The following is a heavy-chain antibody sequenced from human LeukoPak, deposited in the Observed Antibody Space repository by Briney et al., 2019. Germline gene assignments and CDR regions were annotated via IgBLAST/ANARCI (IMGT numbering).Heavy chain of an antibody. Sequence: SETLSLTCAVSGYSISSGYYWGWIRQPPGKGLEWIGSIYHSGSTYYNPSLKSRVTTSVDTSKNQFSLKLSSVTAADTAVYYCARLGLPLYYYYMDVWGKGTTVTVSS. V-gene: IGHV4-38-2*01. CDR3: ARLGLPLYYYYMDV. CDR1: GYSISSGYY. D-gene: IGHD7-27*01. J-gene: IGHJ6*03. CDR2: IYHSGST.